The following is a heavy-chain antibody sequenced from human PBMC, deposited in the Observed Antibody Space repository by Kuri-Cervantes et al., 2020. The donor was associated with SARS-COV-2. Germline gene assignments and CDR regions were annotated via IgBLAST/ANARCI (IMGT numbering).Heavy chain of an antibody. V-gene: IGHV3-11*04. D-gene: IGHD3-10*02. CDR3: ARVQELSGEVRKKLGHYYYYYYMDV. Sequence: GGSLRLSCAASGFTFSDYYMSWIRQAPGKGLEWVSYISSNGSTIYYADSVKGRFTISRDNAKNSLYLQMNSLKAEDTAVYYYARVQELSGEVRKKLGHYYYYYYMDVWGKGTTVTVSS. CDR2: ISSNGSTI. CDR1: GFTFSDYY. J-gene: IGHJ6*03.